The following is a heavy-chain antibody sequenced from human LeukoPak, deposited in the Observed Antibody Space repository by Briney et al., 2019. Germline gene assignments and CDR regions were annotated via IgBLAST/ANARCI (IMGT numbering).Heavy chain of an antibody. Sequence: ASVKVSCKASGYTFTSYGISWVRQAPGQGLEWMGWISAYNGITNYAQKLQGRVTMTTDTSTSTAYMELRSLRSDDTAVYYCAREPPDYYDSSGYYFDYWGQGTLVTVSS. J-gene: IGHJ4*02. CDR3: AREPPDYYDSSGYYFDY. CDR2: ISAYNGIT. CDR1: GYTFTSYG. D-gene: IGHD3-22*01. V-gene: IGHV1-18*01.